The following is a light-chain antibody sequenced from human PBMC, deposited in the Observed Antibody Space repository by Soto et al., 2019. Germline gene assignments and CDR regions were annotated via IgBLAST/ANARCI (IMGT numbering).Light chain of an antibody. V-gene: IGKV3-15*01. CDR1: KRGSSN. J-gene: IGKJ1*01. CDR2: CAS. Sequence: EIVFTQSPATLSLSRGQRATLSCGATKRGSSNLASYQQQTGQAPRLLIYCASTRATGSPARFSGSGSGTDVILPTNSLQPEDFATYYCQQSYSTLGTFGQGTKVDIK. CDR3: QQSYSTLGT.